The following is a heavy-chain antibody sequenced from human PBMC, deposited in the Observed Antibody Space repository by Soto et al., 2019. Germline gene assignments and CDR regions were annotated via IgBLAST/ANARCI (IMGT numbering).Heavy chain of an antibody. CDR2: ISAYTGNT. V-gene: IGHV1-18*01. J-gene: IGHJ5*02. Sequence: QVQLVQSGAEVKKPGASVKVSCKASGYTFTSYGISWLRQAPGQGLEWMGWISAYTGNTTYAQKPQGRVTMTTDTSTSTAYMELRSLRSDDTAVYYCARRYDFWSGYYTLGWFDPWGLGTLVTVAS. CDR1: GYTFTSYG. CDR3: ARRYDFWSGYYTLGWFDP. D-gene: IGHD3-3*01.